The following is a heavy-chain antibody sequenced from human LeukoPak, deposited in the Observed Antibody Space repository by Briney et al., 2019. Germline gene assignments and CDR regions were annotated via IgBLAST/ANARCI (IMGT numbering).Heavy chain of an antibody. V-gene: IGHV4-39*01. D-gene: IGHD3-10*01. CDR2: IYYSGST. Sequence: SETLSLTCTVSGGSISTSTYYWGWIRQPPGKGLEWIGTIYYSGSTYYNPSLRSRVTISVDTSKNQFSLKMSSVTVADTAVYYCAKGYGSFDYWGEGTLVTVSS. CDR1: GGSISTSTYY. CDR3: AKGYGSFDY. J-gene: IGHJ4*02.